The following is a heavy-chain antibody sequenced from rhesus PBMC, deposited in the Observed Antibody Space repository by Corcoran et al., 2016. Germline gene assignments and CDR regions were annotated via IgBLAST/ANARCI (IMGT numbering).Heavy chain of an antibody. V-gene: IGHV4S10*01. CDR3: ARAGIAADY. CDR2: IYGSSTST. D-gene: IGHD6-13*01. J-gene: IGHJ4*01. Sequence: EWIGYIYGSSTSTNYNPSLKSRVTISKDTSKNQFSLKLSSVTAADTAVYYCARAGIAADYWGQGVLVTVSS.